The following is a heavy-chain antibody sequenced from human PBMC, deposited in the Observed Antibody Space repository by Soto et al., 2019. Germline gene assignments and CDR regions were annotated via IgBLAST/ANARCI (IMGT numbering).Heavy chain of an antibody. CDR3: ASSAYGSGSSFDY. D-gene: IGHD3-10*01. J-gene: IGHJ4*02. CDR1: GGTFSSYA. CDR2: IIPIFGTA. V-gene: IGHV1-69*13. Sequence: GPSVKVSCKASGGTFSSYAISWVRQAPGQGLEWMGGIIPIFGTANYAQKFQGRVTITADESTSTAYMELSSLRSEDTAVYYCASSAYGSGSSFDYWGQGTLVTVSS.